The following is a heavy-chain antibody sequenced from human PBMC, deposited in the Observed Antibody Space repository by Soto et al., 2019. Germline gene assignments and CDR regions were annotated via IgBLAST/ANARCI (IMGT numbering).Heavy chain of an antibody. D-gene: IGHD6-19*01. J-gene: IGHJ4*02. CDR1: GFTFNSYA. Sequence: GGSLRLSCAASGFTFNSYAMHWCRQAPGKGLEFVSAISSYGADTYYADSVKGRFAISRDNSKNTLYLQMSSLRAEDTALYYCVKEGYMRSDWYGQFDYWGQGALVTVSS. CDR3: VKEGYMRSDWYGQFDY. V-gene: IGHV3-64D*06. CDR2: ISSYGADT.